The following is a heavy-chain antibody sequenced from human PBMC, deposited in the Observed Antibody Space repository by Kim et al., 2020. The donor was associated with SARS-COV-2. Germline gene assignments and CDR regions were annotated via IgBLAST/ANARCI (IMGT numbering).Heavy chain of an antibody. D-gene: IGHD2-2*01. J-gene: IGHJ4*02. CDR2: ISSGATYI. V-gene: IGHV3-21*01. Sequence: GGSLRLSCAASGFTFNTYTMNWVRQAPGKGLEWVSSISSGATYIYYADSPKGRFTISSDNAKNSLYLQLNSLRAEDTAVYYCARGSGFCTSVSCFDYFDYWGQGTLVTVSS. CDR1: GFTFNTYT. CDR3: ARGSGFCTSVSCFDYFDY.